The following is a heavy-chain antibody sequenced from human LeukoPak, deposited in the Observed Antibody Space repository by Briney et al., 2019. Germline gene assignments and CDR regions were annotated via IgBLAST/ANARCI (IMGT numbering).Heavy chain of an antibody. CDR2: ISWEGQTT. J-gene: IGHJ4*02. CDR3: TRDTDFGSPTNYFDH. CDR1: GFTFDDFA. D-gene: IGHD3-10*01. V-gene: IGHV3-43*01. Sequence: GGSLRLSCAASGFTFDDFAMHWVRQAPGKGLEWVSLISWEGQTTFYADSVRGRFTISRGNSKNSLYLQMNSLTTDDTAFYYCTRDTDFGSPTNYFDHWGQGTLVSVSS.